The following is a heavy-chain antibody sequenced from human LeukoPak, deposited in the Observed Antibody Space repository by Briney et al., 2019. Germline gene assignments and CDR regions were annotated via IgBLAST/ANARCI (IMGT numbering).Heavy chain of an antibody. D-gene: IGHD2-15*01. V-gene: IGHV3-66*01. CDR1: GFTVSSNY. CDR3: ARTPMFYFYGMDV. CDR2: INSGGNT. J-gene: IGHJ6*02. Sequence: GGSLRLSCAASGFTVSSNYMNWVRQAPGKGLEWVSGINSGGNTYYADSVKGRFTISRDNSKNTLYLQMNSLRAEDTAVYYCARTPMFYFYGMDVWGRGTTVTVSS.